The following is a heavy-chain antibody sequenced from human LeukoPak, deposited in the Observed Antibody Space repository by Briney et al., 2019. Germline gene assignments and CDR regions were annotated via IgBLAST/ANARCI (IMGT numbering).Heavy chain of an antibody. CDR2: INHSGSI. Sequence: SETLSLTCAVYGGSFSGYYWSWIRQPPGKGLGWIGEINHSGSINYNPSLKSRVTISVDTSKNQFSLKLSSVTAADTAVYYCARDLNYYDSSGYYEYPAFDIWGQGTMVTVSS. CDR3: ARDLNYYDSSGYYEYPAFDI. V-gene: IGHV4-34*01. D-gene: IGHD3-22*01. CDR1: GGSFSGYY. J-gene: IGHJ3*02.